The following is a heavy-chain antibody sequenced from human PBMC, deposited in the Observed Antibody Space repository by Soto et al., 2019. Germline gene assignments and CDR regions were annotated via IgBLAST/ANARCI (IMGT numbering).Heavy chain of an antibody. V-gene: IGHV3-73*01. Sequence: GGSLRLSCAASGFTFSGSAMHWVRQASGKGLEWVGRIRSKANSYATAYAASVKGRLTISRDDSKNTAYLQMNSLKTEDTAVYYCTRQSCSGTSCVHGMDVWGQGTTVTVSS. J-gene: IGHJ6*02. D-gene: IGHD2-2*01. CDR1: GFTFSGSA. CDR2: IRSKANSYAT. CDR3: TRQSCSGTSCVHGMDV.